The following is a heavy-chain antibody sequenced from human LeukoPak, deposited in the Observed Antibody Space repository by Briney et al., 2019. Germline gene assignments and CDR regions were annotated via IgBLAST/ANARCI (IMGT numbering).Heavy chain of an antibody. V-gene: IGHV3-13*01. CDR3: IRRMATASPLGAFDF. CDR1: GFTFSSYD. Sequence: PGGSLTLSCAASGFTFSSYDMHWVRQLTGKGLEWVSVIGTAGDTYYADSVKGRFTISRDNSKNTLYLQMNSLRAEDTAVYYCIRRMATASPLGAFDFWGQGTVVTVSS. D-gene: IGHD5-12*01. J-gene: IGHJ3*01. CDR2: IGTAGDT.